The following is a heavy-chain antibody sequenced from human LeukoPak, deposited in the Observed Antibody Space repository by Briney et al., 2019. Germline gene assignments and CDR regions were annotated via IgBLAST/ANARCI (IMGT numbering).Heavy chain of an antibody. J-gene: IGHJ5*02. Sequence: PSETLSLTCTVSGGSISSYCWSWIRQPPGKGLEWIGYIYYSGSTNYNPSLKSRVTISVDTSKNQFSLKLSSVTAADTAVYYYARCETYYDILTGYYGEGNWFDPWGQGTLVTVSS. CDR2: IYYSGST. CDR3: ARCETYYDILTGYYGEGNWFDP. V-gene: IGHV4-59*01. D-gene: IGHD3-9*01. CDR1: GGSISSYC.